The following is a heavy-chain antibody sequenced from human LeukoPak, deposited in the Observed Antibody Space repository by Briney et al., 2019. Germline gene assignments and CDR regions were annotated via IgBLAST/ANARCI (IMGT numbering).Heavy chain of an antibody. J-gene: IGHJ4*02. Sequence: GGSLRLSCAASGFTFNNYWMTWVRQAPGKGLEWVSAISGSGGSTYYAESVKGRCTISRDNSKNTLYLQMNSLRAEDTALYYCAKAYYYGSGSYPLPFDYWGQGTLVTVSS. CDR2: ISGSGGST. V-gene: IGHV3-23*01. CDR1: GFTFNNYW. CDR3: AKAYYYGSGSYPLPFDY. D-gene: IGHD3-10*01.